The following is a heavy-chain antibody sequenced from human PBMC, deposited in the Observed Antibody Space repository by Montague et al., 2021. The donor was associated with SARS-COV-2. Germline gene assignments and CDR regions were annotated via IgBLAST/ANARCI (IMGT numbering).Heavy chain of an antibody. J-gene: IGHJ2*01. CDR1: GGSISGDNHY. D-gene: IGHD7-27*01. CDR2: IYYTGST. Sequence: TLSLTCTVSGGSISGDNHYWTWIRQHPGRGLDWIAYIYYTGSTYYNPSLQSRLRTSLDTSKNQFSLTLTSVTAADTAIYYCARNRGWGSRGAGYIDLWGRGTLVTVSS. CDR3: ARNRGWGSRGAGYIDL. V-gene: IGHV4-31*03.